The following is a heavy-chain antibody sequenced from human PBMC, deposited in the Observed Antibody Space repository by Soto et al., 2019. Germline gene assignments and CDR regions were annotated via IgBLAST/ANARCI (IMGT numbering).Heavy chain of an antibody. CDR1: GYTFTSYD. J-gene: IGHJ6*02. CDR2: MNPNSGNT. CDR3: ARAGCSSTSCYDRYYYYYGMDV. Sequence: ASVKVSCKASGYTFTSYDINWVRRATGQGLEWMGWMNPNSGNTGYAQKFQGRVTMTRNTSISTAYMELSSLRSEDTAVYYCARAGCSSTSCYDRYYYYYGMDVWGQGTTVTVSS. D-gene: IGHD2-2*01. V-gene: IGHV1-8*01.